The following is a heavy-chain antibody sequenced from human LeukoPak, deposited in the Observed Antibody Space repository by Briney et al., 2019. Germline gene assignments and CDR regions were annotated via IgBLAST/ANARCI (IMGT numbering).Heavy chain of an antibody. CDR3: ARDLSFGAPYNWFDP. Sequence: GGSLRLSCAASGFIFSNYWMSWVRQAPGKGLEWVANINQDGSEKYYVDSVKGRFTISRGNAKNSLYLQMNSLRAEDTAVYYCARDLSFGAPYNWFDPWGQGTLVTVSS. CDR1: GFIFSNYW. V-gene: IGHV3-7*01. CDR2: INQDGSEK. J-gene: IGHJ5*02. D-gene: IGHD3-10*01.